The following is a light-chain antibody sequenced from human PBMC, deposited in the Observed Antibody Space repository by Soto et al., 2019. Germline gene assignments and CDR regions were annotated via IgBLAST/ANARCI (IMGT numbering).Light chain of an antibody. Sequence: DIQMTQSPSSLSASVGGRVTITCRASQSISSYLNWYQQKPGKAPNLLIYATSSLKRGVPSRFSGSGSGTDFTLTISSLQPEDFATYYCQQSYSTPRTFGQGTKLEIK. CDR2: ATS. V-gene: IGKV1-39*01. CDR1: QSISSY. CDR3: QQSYSTPRT. J-gene: IGKJ2*02.